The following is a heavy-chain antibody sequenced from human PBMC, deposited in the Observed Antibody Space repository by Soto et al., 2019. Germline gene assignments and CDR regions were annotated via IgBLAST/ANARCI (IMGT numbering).Heavy chain of an antibody. Sequence: LRLSYEASGFTFINYAMRWVRQAPGEGLEWVSTISGNGANTHYADSVKGRFSISRDNSKNTLYIQMNSLRAEDTAVYYCAKDYGSSRYFFDYWGQGALVTVSS. CDR3: AKDYGSSRYFFDY. V-gene: IGHV3-23*01. CDR2: ISGNGANT. CDR1: GFTFINYA. D-gene: IGHD6-19*01. J-gene: IGHJ4*02.